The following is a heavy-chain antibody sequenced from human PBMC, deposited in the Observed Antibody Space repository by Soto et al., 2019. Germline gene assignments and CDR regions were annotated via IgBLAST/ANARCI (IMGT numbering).Heavy chain of an antibody. CDR1: GGSISSGDYY. D-gene: IGHD3-22*01. Sequence: SETLSLTCTVSGGSISSGDYYWSWIRQPPGKGLEWIGYIYYSGSTYYNPSLKSRVTISVDTSKNQFSLKLSSVTAADTAVYYCARGGGGITMIVVVIGAFDIWGQGTMVTVSS. V-gene: IGHV4-30-4*01. J-gene: IGHJ3*02. CDR3: ARGGGGITMIVVVIGAFDI. CDR2: IYYSGST.